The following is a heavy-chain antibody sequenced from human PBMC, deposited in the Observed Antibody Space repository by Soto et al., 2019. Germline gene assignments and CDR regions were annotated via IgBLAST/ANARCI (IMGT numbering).Heavy chain of an antibody. V-gene: IGHV4-34*01. CDR3: ATRITVFGLLIPPFDP. D-gene: IGHD3-3*01. J-gene: IGHJ5*02. CDR1: GGSVNGYY. CDR2: SNHTGGT. Sequence: SETLSLTCAVYGGSVNGYYWDWIRQPPGQGLEWIGESNHTGGTHYNPSLKRRVPMSVYTSKNQYSLSLSSVTAADTAIYYCATRITVFGLLIPPFDPWGQGTQVTVSS.